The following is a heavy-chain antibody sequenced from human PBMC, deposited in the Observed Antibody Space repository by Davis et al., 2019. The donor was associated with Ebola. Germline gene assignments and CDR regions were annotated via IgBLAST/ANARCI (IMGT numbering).Heavy chain of an antibody. CDR3: ARDPGGWGNTDY. D-gene: IGHD7-27*01. V-gene: IGHV3-23*01. Sequence: PGGSLRLSCAASGFTFSSYAMSWVRQAPGKGLEWVSAISGSGGSTYYADSVKGRFTISRDNSKNTLYLQMNSLRAEDTAVYYCARDPGGWGNTDYWGQGTLVTVSS. CDR2: ISGSGGST. CDR1: GFTFSSYA. J-gene: IGHJ4*02.